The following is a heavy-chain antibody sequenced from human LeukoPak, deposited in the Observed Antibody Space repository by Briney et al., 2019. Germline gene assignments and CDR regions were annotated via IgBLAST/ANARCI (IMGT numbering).Heavy chain of an antibody. CDR2: ISAYNGNT. V-gene: IGHV1-18*01. D-gene: IGHD3-22*01. CDR1: GYTFTSYG. J-gene: IGHJ4*02. CDR3: ARGDSSGYYYGGSFDN. Sequence: ASVKVSCKASGYTFTSYGISWVRQAPGQGLEWMGWISAYNGNTNYAQKLQGRVTMTTDTSTSTAYMELRSLRSDDTAVYHCARGDSSGYYYGGSFDNWGQGTLVTVSS.